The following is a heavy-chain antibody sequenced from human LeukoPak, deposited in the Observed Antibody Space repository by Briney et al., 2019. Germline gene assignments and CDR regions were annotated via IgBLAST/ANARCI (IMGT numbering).Heavy chain of an antibody. Sequence: SVKVSCKASGGTFSSYAISWVRQAPGQGLEWMGRIIPILGIANYAQKFQGRVTMTRDTSTSTVYMELSSLRSEDTAVYYCARDIAAAGTNYFDYWGQGTLVTVSS. CDR1: GGTFSSYA. V-gene: IGHV1-69*04. D-gene: IGHD6-13*01. CDR3: ARDIAAAGTNYFDY. J-gene: IGHJ4*02. CDR2: IIPILGIA.